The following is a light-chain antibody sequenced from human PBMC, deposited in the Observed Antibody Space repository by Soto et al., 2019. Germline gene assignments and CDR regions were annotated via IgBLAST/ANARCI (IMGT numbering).Light chain of an antibody. J-gene: IGLJ2*01. CDR1: SSDVGTQNY. Sequence: QSALTQPASVSGSPGQSITISCIGSSSDVGTQNYVSWYQQHPDKAPKLMIYEVSDRPSGVSSRFSGSKSGNTASLTISGVQAEDEADYYCLSYTSSYTVVFGGGTKLTVL. CDR3: LSYTSSYTVV. CDR2: EVS. V-gene: IGLV2-14*01.